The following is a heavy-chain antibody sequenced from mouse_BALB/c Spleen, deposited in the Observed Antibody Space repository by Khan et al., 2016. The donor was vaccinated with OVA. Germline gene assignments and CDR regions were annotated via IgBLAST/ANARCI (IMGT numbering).Heavy chain of an antibody. J-gene: IGHJ3*01. CDR2: ISSGGDYT. D-gene: IGHD4-1*01. CDR3: ADHLTGSVAY. V-gene: IGHV5-6*01. CDR1: GFTFSSYS. Sequence: EVQLQESGGDLVKPGGSLKLSCAASGFTFSSYSMSWVRQTPDKRLEWVASISSGGDYTYYPASVKGRFTISRDNAKNTLYLQMSDLKSEDTAMYCCADHLTGSVAYWGQGTLVTVAA.